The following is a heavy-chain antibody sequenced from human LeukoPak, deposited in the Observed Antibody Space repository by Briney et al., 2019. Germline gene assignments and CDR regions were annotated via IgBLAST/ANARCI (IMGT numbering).Heavy chain of an antibody. D-gene: IGHD1-1*01. CDR1: GGSISSYY. V-gene: IGHV4-59*01. CDR3: ARDRTGNNWFDP. CDR2: IYYSGST. J-gene: IGHJ5*01. Sequence: SETLSLTCTVSGGSISSYYWSWIRLPPGKGLEWIGYIYYSGSTNYNPSLSNRVTISVDTSKNQFSLRLSSVTAADTAVYYCARDRTGNNWFDPWGQGTLVTVSS.